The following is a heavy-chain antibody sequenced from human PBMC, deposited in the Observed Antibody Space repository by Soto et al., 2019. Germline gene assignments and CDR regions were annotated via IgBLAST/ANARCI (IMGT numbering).Heavy chain of an antibody. D-gene: IGHD6-19*01. V-gene: IGHV1-3*01. Sequence: ASVKVSCKASGYTFTSYAMHWVRQAPGQRLEWMGWINAGNGNTKYSQKFQGRVTITRDTSASTAYMELSSLRSEDTAVYYCARDQSIAVADYYYYGMDVWGQGTTVTVSS. CDR2: INAGNGNT. J-gene: IGHJ6*02. CDR1: GYTFTSYA. CDR3: ARDQSIAVADYYYYGMDV.